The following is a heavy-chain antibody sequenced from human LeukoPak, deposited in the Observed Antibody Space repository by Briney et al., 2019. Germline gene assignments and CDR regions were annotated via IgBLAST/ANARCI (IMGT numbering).Heavy chain of an antibody. CDR2: MNPNSGNT. V-gene: IGHV1-8*03. D-gene: IGHD7-27*01. J-gene: IGHJ4*02. CDR3: ARGGKSELGACDY. CDR1: GYTFTSYD. Sequence: ASVKVSCKASGYTFTSYDLNWVRQATGQGLEWMGWMNPNSGNTGYAQKFQGRVTLTRNTSISTAYMELSSLRSEDTAVYYCARGGKSELGACDYWGQGTLVTVSS.